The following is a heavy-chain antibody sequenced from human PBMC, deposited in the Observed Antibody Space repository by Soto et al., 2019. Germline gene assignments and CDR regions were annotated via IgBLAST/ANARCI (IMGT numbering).Heavy chain of an antibody. Sequence: SETLSLTCTVSGGSITNFFWAWIRQAPGKGLEWIGYIYYSGSTNYNPSLKSRVTMSIDTSKNQFSLQLSSVSAADTAVYYCARVPYSTSSYYYYYAMDVWGQGTTVTVSS. V-gene: IGHV4-59*01. CDR1: GGSITNFF. CDR3: ARVPYSTSSYYYYYAMDV. CDR2: IYYSGST. D-gene: IGHD6-13*01. J-gene: IGHJ6*02.